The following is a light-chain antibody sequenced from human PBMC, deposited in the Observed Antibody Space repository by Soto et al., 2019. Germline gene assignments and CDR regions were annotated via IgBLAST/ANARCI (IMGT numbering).Light chain of an antibody. V-gene: IGLV2-14*01. CDR1: SSDVGGYNH. Sequence: QSVLTQPASVSGSPGQSITISCTGTSSDVGGYNHVSWYQQHPGKAPKLMIYEVSNRPSGVSNRFSGSKSGNTASLTISGLQAEDEADYYCSSYTSSSLYVFGTGTKVTVL. CDR3: SSYTSSSLYV. CDR2: EVS. J-gene: IGLJ1*01.